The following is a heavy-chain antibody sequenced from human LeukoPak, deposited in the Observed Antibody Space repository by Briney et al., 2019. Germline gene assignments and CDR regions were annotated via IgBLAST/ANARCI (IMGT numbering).Heavy chain of an antibody. J-gene: IGHJ4*02. D-gene: IGHD3-10*01. CDR3: ARDPLYGSGSYFFDF. CDR1: GYTFTGYY. CDR2: INPNSGGT. Sequence: ASVKVSCKASGYTFTGYYIHWVRQAPGQGLEWMGWINPNSGGTNYVQKFQGRVTMTRDTSISTACMELSRLRSDDTAVYYCARDPLYGSGSYFFDFWGQGTLVTVSS. V-gene: IGHV1-2*02.